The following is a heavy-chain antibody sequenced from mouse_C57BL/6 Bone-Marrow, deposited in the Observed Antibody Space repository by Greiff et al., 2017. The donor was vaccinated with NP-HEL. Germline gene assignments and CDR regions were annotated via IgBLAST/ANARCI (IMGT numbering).Heavy chain of an antibody. CDR1: GFSLTSYG. D-gene: IGHD4-1*01. J-gene: IGHJ3*01. CDR2: IWSGGST. V-gene: IGHV2-2*01. Sequence: VQLQQSGPGLVQPSQSLSITCTVSGFSLTSYGVHWVRQSPGKGLEWLGVIWSGGSTDYNAAFISRLSISKDNSKSQVFFKMNSLQADDTAIYYCARNLGPGFAYWGQGTLVTVSA. CDR3: ARNLGPGFAY.